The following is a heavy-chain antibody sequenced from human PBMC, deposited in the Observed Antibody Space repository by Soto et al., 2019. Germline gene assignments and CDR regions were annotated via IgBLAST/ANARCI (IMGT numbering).Heavy chain of an antibody. V-gene: IGHV1-69*13. CDR3: ARVAAAGRYYYYYGMDV. D-gene: IGHD6-13*01. Sequence: EASVKVSCKASGGTFSSYAISWVRQAPGQGLEWMGGIIPIFGTANYAQKFQGRVTITADESTSTAYMELSSLRSEDTAVYYCARVAAAGRYYYYYGMDVWGQGTTVTVSS. CDR1: GGTFSSYA. J-gene: IGHJ6*02. CDR2: IIPIFGTA.